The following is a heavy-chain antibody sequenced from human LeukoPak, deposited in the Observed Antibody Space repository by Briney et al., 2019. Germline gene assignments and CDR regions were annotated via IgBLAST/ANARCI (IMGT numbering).Heavy chain of an antibody. CDR3: ARAGYSSSWYSVLYYFDY. V-gene: IGHV3-23*01. CDR1: GFTFSSYA. CDR2: ISGSGGGT. Sequence: GGSLRLSCAASGFTFSSYAMSWVRQAPGKGLEWVSAISGSGGGTYYADSVKGRFTISRDNSKNTLYLQMNSLRAEDTAVYYCARAGYSSSWYSVLYYFDYWGQGTLVTVSS. J-gene: IGHJ4*02. D-gene: IGHD6-13*01.